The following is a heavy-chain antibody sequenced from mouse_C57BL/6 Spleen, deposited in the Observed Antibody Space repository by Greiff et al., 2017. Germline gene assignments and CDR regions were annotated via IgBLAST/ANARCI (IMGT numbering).Heavy chain of an antibody. Sequence: DVKLVESGGGLVQPGGSLKLSCAASGFTFSDYGMAWVRQAPRQGPEWVAFISTLAYSIYYADTVTGRFTISRENAKNTQYLEVSSLGSEYTAMYYWARPYGSNPSYWYFDVWGTGTTVTVSS. CDR2: ISTLAYSI. V-gene: IGHV5-15*01. CDR3: ARPYGSNPSYWYFDV. J-gene: IGHJ1*03. D-gene: IGHD1-1*01. CDR1: GFTFSDYG.